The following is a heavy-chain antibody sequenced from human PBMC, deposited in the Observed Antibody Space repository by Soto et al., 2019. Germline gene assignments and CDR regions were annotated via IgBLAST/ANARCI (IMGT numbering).Heavy chain of an antibody. J-gene: IGHJ6*02. Sequence: EEQLLESGGGLVQPGGSLRLSCAASGFTFRSYAMTWVRQAPGKGLEWGSFISGSGGSTYYADSVKGRFTISRDNSKNTLYLHMTSLRAEDTAVYYCAKGSPATHYYSYALDVWGQGTTVTVSS. CDR2: ISGSGGST. CDR3: AKGSPATHYYSYALDV. V-gene: IGHV3-23*01. CDR1: GFTFRSYA.